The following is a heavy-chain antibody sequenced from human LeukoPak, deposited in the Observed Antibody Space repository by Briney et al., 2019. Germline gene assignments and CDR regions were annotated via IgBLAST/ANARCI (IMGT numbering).Heavy chain of an antibody. CDR3: ARDGAAFDY. V-gene: IGHV3-48*01. CDR2: ISSSSSTI. D-gene: IGHD1-26*01. Sequence: GGSLRLSCAASGFTFSSYSMNWVCQAPGKGLEWVSYISSSSSTIYYADSVKGRFTISRDNSKNTLYLQMNSLRAEDTAVYYCARDGAAFDYWGQGTLVTVSS. J-gene: IGHJ4*02. CDR1: GFTFSSYS.